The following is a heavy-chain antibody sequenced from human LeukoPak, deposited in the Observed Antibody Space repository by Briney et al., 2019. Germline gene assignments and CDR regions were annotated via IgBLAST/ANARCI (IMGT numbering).Heavy chain of an antibody. CDR3: ASRDFWSAYYAFDI. CDR1: GYSFATYW. V-gene: IGHV5-51*01. CDR2: IYPGDSDT. Sequence: GESLKISCKGSGYSFATYWIGWVRQMPGKGLEWMGIIYPGDSDTRYSPSFQGQVTISADRSISTAYLQWSSLKASDTAMCYCASRDFWSAYYAFDIWGQGTMVTVSS. J-gene: IGHJ3*02. D-gene: IGHD3-3*01.